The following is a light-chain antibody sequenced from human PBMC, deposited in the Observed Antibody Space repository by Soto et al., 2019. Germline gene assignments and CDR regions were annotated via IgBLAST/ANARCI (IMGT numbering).Light chain of an antibody. CDR1: QSIDKY. Sequence: DIQMTQSPSSLSASVGDRVTITCRASQSIDKYLNWYQHKPGKAPYLLIYAASHLRSGVPTRFSGSGTGTSFTLNISSLQYEDLATYYCQQSYSSPGTFGRGTKVELK. CDR3: QQSYSSPGT. V-gene: IGKV1-39*01. CDR2: AAS. J-gene: IGKJ1*01.